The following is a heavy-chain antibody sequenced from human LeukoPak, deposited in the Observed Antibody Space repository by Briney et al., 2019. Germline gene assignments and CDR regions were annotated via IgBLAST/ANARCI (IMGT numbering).Heavy chain of an antibody. CDR3: AKVAKYYYGSETYYFFEH. V-gene: IGHV3-11*04. Sequence: GGSLRLSCAASGFTFSDYYMSWLRQAPGKGLEWVSYISSSGSTIYYADSVKGRFTISRDNAKNSLYLQMNSLRVEDTAVYYCAKVAKYYYGSETYYFFEHWGQGTPVTASS. CDR1: GFTFSDYY. D-gene: IGHD3-10*01. CDR2: ISSSGSTI. J-gene: IGHJ4*02.